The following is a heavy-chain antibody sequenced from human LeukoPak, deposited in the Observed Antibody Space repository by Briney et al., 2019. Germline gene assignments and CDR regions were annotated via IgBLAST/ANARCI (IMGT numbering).Heavy chain of an antibody. J-gene: IGHJ4*02. CDR2: IYPGDSDT. D-gene: IGHD2-2*02. CDR1: GYSFTSYW. CDR3: ARRDCSTTSCYTTLFDY. Sequence: GESLKISCKGSGYSFTSYWIAWVRQMPGKGLEWMGIIYPGDSDTRYSPSFRGQVTISADKSISTAYLQWSSLKASDTAMYYCARRDCSTTSCYTTLFDYWGQGTLVTVSS. V-gene: IGHV5-51*01.